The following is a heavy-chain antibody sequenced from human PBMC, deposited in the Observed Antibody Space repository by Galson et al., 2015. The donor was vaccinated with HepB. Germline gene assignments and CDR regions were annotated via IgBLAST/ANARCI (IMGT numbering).Heavy chain of an antibody. V-gene: IGHV3-23*01. D-gene: IGHD6-19*01. Sequence: SLRLSCAASGFTFSSHAMSWVRQAPGKGLEWVSVISANGFSTYYADSVKGRFTISRDNSKNMLSLQMNNLRAEDTAVYYCAKSVVSVPGRQYYYYGMDVWGQGTRVTVSS. CDR3: AKSVVSVPGRQYYYYGMDV. CDR2: ISANGFST. J-gene: IGHJ6*02. CDR1: GFTFSSHA.